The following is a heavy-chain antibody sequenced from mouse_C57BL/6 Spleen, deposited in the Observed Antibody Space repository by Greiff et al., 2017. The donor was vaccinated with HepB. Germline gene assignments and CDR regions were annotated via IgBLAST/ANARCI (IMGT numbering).Heavy chain of an antibody. CDR1: GYTFTDYY. CDR3: AKGRLNGAYFDY. CDR2: INPNNGGT. V-gene: IGHV1-26*01. D-gene: IGHD1-1*02. J-gene: IGHJ2*01. Sequence: EVQLQQSGPELVKPGASVKISCKASGYTFTDYYMNWVKQSHGKSLEWIGDINPNNGGTSYNQKFKGKATLTVDKSSSTAYMERRSLTSEDSAVYYCAKGRLNGAYFDYWGQGTTLTVSS.